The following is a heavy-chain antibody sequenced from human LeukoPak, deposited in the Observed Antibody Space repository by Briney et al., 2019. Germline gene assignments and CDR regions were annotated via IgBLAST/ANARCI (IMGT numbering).Heavy chain of an antibody. CDR1: GFRPSDFW. V-gene: IGHV3-21*01. J-gene: IGHJ6*03. CDR2: ITSSSTYI. CDR3: ARDPYSGNYGDYYYYYMDV. Sequence: GGSLRLSCKVSGFRPSDFWMSWVRQAPGKGLEWVSSITSSSTYIYYADSVKGRFTISRDNARNSLYLQMNSLRVEDTAVYYCARDPYSGNYGDYYYYYMDVWGKGTTVTISS. D-gene: IGHD1-26*01.